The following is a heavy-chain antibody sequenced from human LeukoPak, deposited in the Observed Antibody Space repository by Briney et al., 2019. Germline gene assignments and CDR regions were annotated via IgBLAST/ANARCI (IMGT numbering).Heavy chain of an antibody. CDR1: GFMFSSNW. V-gene: IGHV3-7*03. Sequence: GGSLRLSCAASGFMFSSNWMSWVRLAPGKGLEWVANIKEDGTETYYVDFVRGRFTISRDNAKNSLYLQMNSLRVEDTAVYYCAKEGRSLQTYWGQGTLVTVSS. CDR3: AKEGRSLQTY. CDR2: IKEDGTET. J-gene: IGHJ4*02. D-gene: IGHD5-24*01.